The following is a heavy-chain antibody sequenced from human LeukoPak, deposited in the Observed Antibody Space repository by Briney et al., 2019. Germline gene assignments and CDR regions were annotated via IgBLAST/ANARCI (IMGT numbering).Heavy chain of an antibody. CDR1: GFTFSSYS. Sequence: GGSLRLSCAASGFTFSSYSMNWVRQAPGKGLEWVSSISSSSSYIYYADSVKGRFTISRDNAKNSLYLQMNSLRAEDTAVYYCARGRGDYYGSGPYGMDVWGQGTTVTVSS. CDR3: ARGRGDYYGSGPYGMDV. J-gene: IGHJ6*02. D-gene: IGHD3-10*01. V-gene: IGHV3-21*01. CDR2: ISSSSSYI.